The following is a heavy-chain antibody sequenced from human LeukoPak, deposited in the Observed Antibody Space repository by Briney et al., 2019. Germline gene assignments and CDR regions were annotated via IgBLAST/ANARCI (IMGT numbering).Heavy chain of an antibody. CDR2: IIPSFGTA. V-gene: IGHV1-69*05. J-gene: IGHJ4*01. Sequence: SVKVSCKASGGTFSSYAISWVRQAPGQGLEWMGRIIPSFGTANYAQKFQGRVTITTDESTSTAYMELISLRSEDTAVYYCARREIGDGYNYYFDYSGHGTLVTVSS. CDR1: GGTFSSYA. CDR3: ARREIGDGYNYYFDY. D-gene: IGHD5-24*01.